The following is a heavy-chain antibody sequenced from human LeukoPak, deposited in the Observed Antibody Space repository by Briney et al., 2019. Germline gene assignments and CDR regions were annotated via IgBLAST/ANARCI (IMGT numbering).Heavy chain of an antibody. V-gene: IGHV3-53*01. CDR1: GFTVSSNY. Sequence: GGSLRLSCAASGFTVSSNYMSWVRQAPGKGLEWVSIIYSGGSTFYADSVKGRFTISRDNSKNTLYLQMNSLRAEDTAVYYCARERRVVRGVIGYYYYYMDVWGKGTTVTISS. CDR2: IYSGGST. J-gene: IGHJ6*03. D-gene: IGHD3-10*01. CDR3: ARERRVVRGVIGYYYYYMDV.